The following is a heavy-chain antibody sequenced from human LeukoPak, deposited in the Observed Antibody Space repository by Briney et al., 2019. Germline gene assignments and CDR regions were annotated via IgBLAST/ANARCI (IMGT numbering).Heavy chain of an antibody. J-gene: IGHJ4*02. CDR2: IYHSGST. CDR1: GGSISSGGYS. Sequence: SQTLSLTCAVSGGSISSGGYSWSWIRQPPGKGLEWIGYIYHSGSTYYNPSLKSRVTISVDRSKNQFSLKLSSVTAADTAVYYCAREGQQITFGGVIVRRFFDYWGQGTLVTVSS. V-gene: IGHV4-30-2*01. CDR3: AREGQQITFGGVIVRRFFDY. D-gene: IGHD3-16*02.